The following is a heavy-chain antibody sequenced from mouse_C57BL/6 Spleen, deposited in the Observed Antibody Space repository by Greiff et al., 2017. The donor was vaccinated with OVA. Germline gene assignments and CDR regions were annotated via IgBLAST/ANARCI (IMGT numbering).Heavy chain of an antibody. J-gene: IGHJ3*01. V-gene: IGHV5-4*01. CDR1: GFTFSSYA. CDR2: ISDGGSYT. Sequence: EVMLVESGGGLVKPGGSLKLSCAASGFTFSSYAMSWARQTPEKRLEWVATISDGGSYTYYPDNVKGRFTISRDNAKNNLYLQMSHLKSEDTAMYYCARDRDGNPFAYWGQGTLVTVSA. D-gene: IGHD2-1*01. CDR3: ARDRDGNPFAY.